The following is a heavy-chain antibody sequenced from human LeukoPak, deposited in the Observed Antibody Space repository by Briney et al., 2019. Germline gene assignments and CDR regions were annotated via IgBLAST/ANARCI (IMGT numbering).Heavy chain of an antibody. CDR2: INHSGST. CDR1: GGSFSGYY. D-gene: IGHD2-15*01. J-gene: IGHJ4*02. Sequence: SETLSLTCAVYGGSFSGYYWSWIRQPPGKGLEWIGEINHSGSTNYNPSLKSRVTISVDTSKNQFSLKLSSVTAADTAVYFCARRGPPWWDYWGRGTLVTVSS. CDR3: ARRGPPWWDY. V-gene: IGHV4-34*01.